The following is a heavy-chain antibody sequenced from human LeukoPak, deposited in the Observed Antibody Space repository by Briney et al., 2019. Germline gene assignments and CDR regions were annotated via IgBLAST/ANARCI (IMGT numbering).Heavy chain of an antibody. D-gene: IGHD3-9*01. V-gene: IGHV3-48*03. CDR3: AKDLGDYNAPGGY. CDR2: ISKSDSTI. Sequence: GGSLRLSCVASGFTFSSYEMNWVRQAPGKGLEWVSYISKSDSTIYYADSVKGRFTISRDNAKNSLYLQMNSLRAEDTAVYYCAKDLGDYNAPGGYWGQGTLVTVSS. J-gene: IGHJ4*02. CDR1: GFTFSSYE.